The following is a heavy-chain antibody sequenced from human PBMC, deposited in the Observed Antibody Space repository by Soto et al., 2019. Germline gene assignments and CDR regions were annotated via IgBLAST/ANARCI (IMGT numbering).Heavy chain of an antibody. CDR1: GFSFSTYG. D-gene: IGHD1-26*01. CDR3: ARKNPGREWELPDY. V-gene: IGHV3-30*03. Sequence: QVQLVESGGGVVQPGRSLRLSCAASGFSFSTYGMHWVRQAPGKGLEWVAVTTSDGARIHYADSVKGRFTISRDNSRTTLYLQMNSLRIDDTAVYYCARKNPGREWELPDYWGQGTLVTVSP. CDR2: TTSDGARI. J-gene: IGHJ4*02.